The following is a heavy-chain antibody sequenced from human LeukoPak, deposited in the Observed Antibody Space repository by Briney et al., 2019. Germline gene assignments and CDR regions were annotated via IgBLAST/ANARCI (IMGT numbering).Heavy chain of an antibody. Sequence: ASVKVSCTVSGYTLTELSMHWVRQAPGRGLEWMGGFDPEDGETIYAQKFQGRVTMTEDTSTDTAYMELSSLRSEDTAVYYCATSPLYSSGWYYFDYWGQGTLVTVSS. CDR1: GYTLTELS. CDR2: FDPEDGET. D-gene: IGHD6-19*01. V-gene: IGHV1-24*01. CDR3: ATSPLYSSGWYYFDY. J-gene: IGHJ4*02.